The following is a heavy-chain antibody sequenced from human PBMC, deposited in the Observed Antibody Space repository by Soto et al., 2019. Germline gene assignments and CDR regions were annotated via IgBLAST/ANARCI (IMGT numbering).Heavy chain of an antibody. CDR3: ARDNSGVGESAFDI. CDR1: GFTFSSYS. D-gene: IGHD2-15*01. J-gene: IGHJ3*02. V-gene: IGHV3-21*01. Sequence: PGGSLRLSCAASGFTFSSYSMNWVRQAPGKGLEWVSSISSSSSYIYYADSVKGRFTISRDNAKNSLYLQMNSLRAEDTAVYYSARDNSGVGESAFDIWGQGTMVTVSS. CDR2: ISSSSSYI.